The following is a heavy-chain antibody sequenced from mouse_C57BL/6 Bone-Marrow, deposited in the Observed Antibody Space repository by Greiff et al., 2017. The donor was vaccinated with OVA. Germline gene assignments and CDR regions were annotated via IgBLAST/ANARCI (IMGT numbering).Heavy chain of an antibody. Sequence: EVKLVESVAELVRPGASVKLSCTASGFNIKNTYMHWVKQRPEQGLEWIGRIDPANGSTKYAPKFQGKATITADTSSNTAYLQLSSLTSEDTAIYYCARRYYGSSCAMDDWGQGTSVTVSS. CDR2: IDPANGST. CDR1: GFNIKNTY. CDR3: ARRYYGSSCAMDD. J-gene: IGHJ4*01. D-gene: IGHD1-1*01. V-gene: IGHV14-3*01.